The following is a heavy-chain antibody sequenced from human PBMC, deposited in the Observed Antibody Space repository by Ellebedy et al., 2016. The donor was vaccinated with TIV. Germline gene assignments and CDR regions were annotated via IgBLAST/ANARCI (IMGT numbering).Heavy chain of an antibody. V-gene: IGHV5-51*01. CDR1: GYSFTDYL. Sequence: GESLKISCKGSGYSFTDYLIGWVRQMPGKGLEWMGFIHPGDSDTTYSPSFQGHVTISADKSIGTAYLQWNSLKASDTAMYYCVRLRIVVAEEYFQHWGQGTLVAVSS. D-gene: IGHD6-19*01. CDR3: VRLRIVVAEEYFQH. J-gene: IGHJ1*01. CDR2: IHPGDSDT.